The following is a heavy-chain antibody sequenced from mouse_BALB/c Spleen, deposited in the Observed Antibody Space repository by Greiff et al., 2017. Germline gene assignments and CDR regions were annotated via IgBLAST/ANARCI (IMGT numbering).Heavy chain of an antibody. D-gene: IGHD2-3*01. CDR3: ARSGDGYYEMDY. Sequence: VQLKESGPELVKPGASVKVSCKASGYAFTSYNMYRVKQSHGKSLEWIGYIDPYNGGTSYNQKFKGKATLTVDKSSSTAYMHLNSLTSEDSAVYYCARSGDGYYEMDYWGQGTSVTVSS. V-gene: IGHV1S135*01. CDR2: IDPYNGGT. J-gene: IGHJ4*01. CDR1: GYAFTSYN.